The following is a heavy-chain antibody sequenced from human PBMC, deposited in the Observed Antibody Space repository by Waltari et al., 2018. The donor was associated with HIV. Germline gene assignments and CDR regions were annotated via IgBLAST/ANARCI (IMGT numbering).Heavy chain of an antibody. V-gene: IGHV3-23*01. Sequence: EVQLLESGGDFVQHGGSLRLSCRASGFTLSSYGMRWVRQAPGKVLELVSTIRGSGSTPYYTDSVKGRFTISRDNSKNTLYLQMNSLRAEDAALYYCAKDRWFDPWGQGTLVTVSS. CDR2: IRGSGSTP. CDR3: AKDRWFDP. CDR1: GFTLSSYG. J-gene: IGHJ5*02.